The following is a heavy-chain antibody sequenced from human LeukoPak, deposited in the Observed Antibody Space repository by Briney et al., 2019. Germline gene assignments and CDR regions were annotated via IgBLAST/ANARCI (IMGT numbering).Heavy chain of an antibody. CDR1: GGSISSSSYY. CDR3: ASTAPMVGVVDY. V-gene: IGHV4-39*01. D-gene: IGHD1-26*01. CDR2: IYYSGST. J-gene: IGHJ4*02. Sequence: PSETLSLTCTVSGGSISSSSYYWGWIRQPPGKGLERIGSIYYSGSTYYNPSLKSRVTISVDTSKNQFSLKLSSVTAADTAVYYCASTAPMVGVVDYWGQGTLVTVSS.